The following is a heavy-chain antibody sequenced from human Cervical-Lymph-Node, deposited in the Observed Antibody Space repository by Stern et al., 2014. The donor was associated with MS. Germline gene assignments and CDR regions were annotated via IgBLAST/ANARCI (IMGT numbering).Heavy chain of an antibody. J-gene: IGHJ4*02. CDR1: GGSISNYY. V-gene: IGHV4-59*08. CDR3: ARRGTTGIDY. CDR2: IYYSGST. D-gene: IGHD4-17*01. Sequence: VQLVESGPGLAKPSETLSLTCTVSGGSISNYYWSWIRQPPGKGLEWIGYIYYSGSTNYNPSLKSRVAMSVAPSKHHFPLTLPSVTAADTGVYYCARRGTTGIDYWGQGTLVTVSS.